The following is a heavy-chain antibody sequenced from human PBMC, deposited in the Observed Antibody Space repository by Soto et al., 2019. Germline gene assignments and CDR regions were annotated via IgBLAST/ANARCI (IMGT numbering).Heavy chain of an antibody. CDR3: AGRYGGNFDY. CDR2: IYYSGST. CDR1: CGSISSYY. V-gene: IGHV4-59*01. J-gene: IGHJ4*02. D-gene: IGHD3-16*01. Sequence: SETLPLTCTVSCGSISSYYWSWIRQPPGKGLEWIGYIYYSGSTNYNPSLKSRVTISVDTSKDQFSLKLSSVTAADTAVYYCAGRYGGNFDYWGQGTLVTVSS.